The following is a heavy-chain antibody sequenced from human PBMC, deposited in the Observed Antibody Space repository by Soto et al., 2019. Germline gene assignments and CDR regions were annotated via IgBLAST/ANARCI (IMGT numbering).Heavy chain of an antibody. CDR1: GFTFRTSW. D-gene: IGHD2-15*01. V-gene: IGHV3-15*01. Sequence: VGSLRLSCAASGFTFRTSWMNWVRQAPGKGLEWVGHVKNGGTTDYAGPVKGRFTISRDDSKNTVYLQMSSLKTEDTAVYYCAADTPGFGQGEFEYWGQGALVTVSS. J-gene: IGHJ4*02. CDR2: VKNGGTT. CDR3: AADTPGFGQGEFEY.